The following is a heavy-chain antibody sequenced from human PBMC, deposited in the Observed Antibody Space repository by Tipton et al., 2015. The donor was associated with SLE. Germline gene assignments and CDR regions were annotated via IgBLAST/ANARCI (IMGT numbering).Heavy chain of an antibody. CDR1: GGSFSGYY. J-gene: IGHJ4*02. CDR3: ARHMITGGEFDY. D-gene: IGHD3-16*01. V-gene: IGHV4-34*01. Sequence: LRLSCAVYGGSFSGYYWSWIRQPPGKGLEWIGEINHSGSTNYNPSLKSRVTISVDTSKNQFSLKLSSVTAADTAVYYCARHMITGGEFDYWGQGALVTVSS. CDR2: INHSGST.